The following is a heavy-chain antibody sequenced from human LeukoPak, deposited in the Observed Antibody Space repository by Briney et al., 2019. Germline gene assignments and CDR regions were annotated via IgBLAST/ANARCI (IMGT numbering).Heavy chain of an antibody. J-gene: IGHJ4*02. CDR2: ISGSGGST. Sequence: GGSLRLSCAASGFTFNNYAMSWVRQAPGKGLEWVSAISGSGGSTYYADSVKGRFTISRDNSKNTLYLQMNSLRAEDTAVYYCAKDLYYGGNSGLFDYWGQGTLVTVSS. CDR1: GFTFNNYA. V-gene: IGHV3-23*01. D-gene: IGHD4-23*01. CDR3: AKDLYYGGNSGLFDY.